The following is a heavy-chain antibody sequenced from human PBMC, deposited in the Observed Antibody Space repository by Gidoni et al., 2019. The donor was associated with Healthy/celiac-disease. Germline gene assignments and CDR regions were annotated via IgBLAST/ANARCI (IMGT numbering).Heavy chain of an antibody. Sequence: QVQLQEPGPGLLKPSETLSLTCTVSGGSIRSYYWSWIRPPPGKGLEWIGYIYYSGSTNYNPALKRRVTISVDTSKNQFSLKLSSVTAADTAVYYCARGWEEIAVAGTEFDYWGQGTLVTVSS. J-gene: IGHJ4*02. D-gene: IGHD6-19*01. CDR1: GGSIRSYY. CDR2: IYYSGST. CDR3: ARGWEEIAVAGTEFDY. V-gene: IGHV4-59*01.